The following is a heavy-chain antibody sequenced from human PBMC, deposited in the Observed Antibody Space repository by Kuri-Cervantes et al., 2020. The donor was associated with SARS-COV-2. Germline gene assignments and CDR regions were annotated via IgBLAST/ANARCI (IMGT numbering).Heavy chain of an antibody. CDR1: GFTFSIYA. J-gene: IGHJ5*02. CDR2: YSGSGGST. V-gene: IGHV3-23*01. D-gene: IGHD5-24*01. Sequence: ESLKISCVASGFTFSIYAMGRVRQAPGKGLEWVSAYSGSGGSTYYADSVKGRFTISRDNSKNTLYLQMNSLRAEDTAVYYCARDTTRWEMEDNWFDPWGQGTLVTVSS. CDR3: ARDTTRWEMEDNWFDP.